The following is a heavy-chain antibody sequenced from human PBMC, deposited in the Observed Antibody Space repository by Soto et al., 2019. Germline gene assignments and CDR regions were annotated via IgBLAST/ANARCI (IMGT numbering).Heavy chain of an antibody. CDR1: GGTFSSYA. V-gene: IGHV1-69*13. CDR3: ARRGPELYASRRYYYYYGMDV. Sequence: GASVKVSCKASGGTFSSYAISWVRQAPGQGLEWMGGVIPIFGTANYAQKFQGRVTITADESTSTAYMELSSLRSEDTAVYYCARRGPELYASRRYYYYYGMDVWGQGTTVTVSS. CDR2: VIPIFGTA. D-gene: IGHD2-8*01. J-gene: IGHJ6*02.